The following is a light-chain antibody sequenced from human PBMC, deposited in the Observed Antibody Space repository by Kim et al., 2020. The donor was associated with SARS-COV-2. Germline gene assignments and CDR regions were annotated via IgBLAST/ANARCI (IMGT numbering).Light chain of an antibody. Sequence: DLQMTQSPSSLSASVGDRVTLTCRASQDIAYYLAWYQQKPGKVPQLLIYGASTLQSGVPSRFSGSGSGTEFTLTINSLQPEDVATYYCQKYDSAPLPFGGGTKLEIK. J-gene: IGKJ4*01. CDR1: QDIAYY. V-gene: IGKV1-27*01. CDR3: QKYDSAPLP. CDR2: GAS.